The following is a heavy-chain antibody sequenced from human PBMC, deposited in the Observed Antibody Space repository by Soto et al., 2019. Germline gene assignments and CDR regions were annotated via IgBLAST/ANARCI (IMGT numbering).Heavy chain of an antibody. Sequence: QVQLVESGGGVVQPGTSLRLSCAASGFSFSSYAMHWVRQAPGKRLEWVAALWYDGSNLNYAQSVKGRFTISRDNSKSTVYLQMNSLKVEDTAVYYCAREINDFWSGYLYWGQGTVVTVSS. V-gene: IGHV3-33*01. D-gene: IGHD3-3*01. CDR1: GFSFSSYA. CDR2: LWYDGSNL. J-gene: IGHJ4*02. CDR3: AREINDFWSGYLY.